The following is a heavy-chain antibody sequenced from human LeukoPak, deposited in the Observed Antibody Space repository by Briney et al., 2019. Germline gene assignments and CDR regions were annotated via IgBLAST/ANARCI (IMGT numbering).Heavy chain of an antibody. CDR1: GFTFSSYE. J-gene: IGHJ4*02. Sequence: GGSLRLSCAASGFTFSSYEMNWVRQAPGKGLEWVSYISSSGSTIYYADSVKSRFTISRDNAKNSLYLQMNSLRAEDTAVYYCAREDSGSSNFDYWGQGTLVTVSS. CDR2: ISSSGSTI. D-gene: IGHD1-26*01. V-gene: IGHV3-48*03. CDR3: AREDSGSSNFDY.